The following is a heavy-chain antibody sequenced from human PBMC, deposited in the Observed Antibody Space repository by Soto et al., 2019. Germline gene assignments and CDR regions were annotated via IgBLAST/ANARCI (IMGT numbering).Heavy chain of an antibody. J-gene: IGHJ6*02. V-gene: IGHV5-10-1*01. CDR1: GYSFTSYW. CDR3: ARHAYYGSGSRYYYYYGMHV. CDR2: IDPSDSYT. Sequence: GESLKISCKGSGYSFTSYWISWVRQMPGKGLEWMGRIDPSDSYTNYSPSFQGHVTISADKSISTAYLQWSSLKASDTAMDYCARHAYYGSGSRYYYYYGMHVLGPGTTVTVSS. D-gene: IGHD3-10*01.